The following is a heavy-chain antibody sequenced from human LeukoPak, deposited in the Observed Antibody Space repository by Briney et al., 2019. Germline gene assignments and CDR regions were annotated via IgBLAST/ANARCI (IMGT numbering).Heavy chain of an antibody. V-gene: IGHV3-23*01. CDR1: GFTFSSYA. Sequence: GGSLRLSCAASGFTFSSYAMSWVRQAPGKGLEWVSAISGSGGSTYYADSVKGRFTISRDNSKSTLYLQMNSLRAEDTAVYYCAKDLRYYDSSGYFGYWGQGTLVTVSS. D-gene: IGHD3-22*01. CDR3: AKDLRYYDSSGYFGY. CDR2: ISGSGGST. J-gene: IGHJ4*02.